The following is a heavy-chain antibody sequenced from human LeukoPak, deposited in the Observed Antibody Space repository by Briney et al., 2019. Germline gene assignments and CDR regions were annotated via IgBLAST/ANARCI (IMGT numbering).Heavy chain of an antibody. Sequence: GGSLRLSCAASGFTFSSYGMHWVRQAPGKGLEWVAVIWYDGSNKYYADSVKGRFTISRDNSKNTLYLQMNSLRAEDTAVYYCARDHYYYDSSGCYDYWGQGTLVTVSS. D-gene: IGHD3-22*01. CDR2: IWYDGSNK. J-gene: IGHJ4*02. CDR1: GFTFSSYG. CDR3: ARDHYYYDSSGCYDY. V-gene: IGHV3-33*01.